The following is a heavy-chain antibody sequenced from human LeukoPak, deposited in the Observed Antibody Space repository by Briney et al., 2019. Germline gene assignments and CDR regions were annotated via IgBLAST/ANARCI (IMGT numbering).Heavy chain of an antibody. CDR2: IKQDGSEK. CDR1: GFTFSSYW. J-gene: IGHJ4*02. D-gene: IGHD3-16*01. Sequence: GGSLRLSCAASGFTFSSYWMSWVRQAPGKGLEWVANIKQDGSEKYYVDSVKGRFTISRDNAKNSLYLQMNSLRAEDTAVYYCAEDLHLERLRLGDLSGFDYWGQGTLVTVSS. CDR3: AEDLHLERLRLGDLSGFDY. V-gene: IGHV3-7*01.